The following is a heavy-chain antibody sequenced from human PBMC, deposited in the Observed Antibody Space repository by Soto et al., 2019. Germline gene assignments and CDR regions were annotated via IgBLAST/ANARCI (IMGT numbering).Heavy chain of an antibody. J-gene: IGHJ3*02. CDR1: GYTFTGYY. D-gene: IGHD2-2*01. Sequence: GSSVKVSCKASGYTFTGYYMHWVRQAPGQGLEWMGWINPNSGGTNYAQKFQGRVTMTRDTSISTAYMELSRLRSDDTAVYYCAREVYCSSTSCTSYYDDFDRWGHGTMLT. CDR3: AREVYCSSTSCTSYYDDFDR. V-gene: IGHV1-2*02. CDR2: INPNSGGT.